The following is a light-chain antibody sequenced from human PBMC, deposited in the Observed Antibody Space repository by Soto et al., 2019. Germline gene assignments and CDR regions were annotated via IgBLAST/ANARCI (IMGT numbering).Light chain of an antibody. J-gene: IGKJ5*01. CDR1: QTISGTY. CDR2: SSS. Sequence: EIVLTQSPGTLSLSPGERATLSCRASQTISGTYLAWYQQKPGQAPRLLIYSSSSRAAGIPARYSGSGSGTDFTLTISSLEPEDFAVYYCQQRSNWPITFGQGTRLENK. CDR3: QQRSNWPIT. V-gene: IGKV3D-20*02.